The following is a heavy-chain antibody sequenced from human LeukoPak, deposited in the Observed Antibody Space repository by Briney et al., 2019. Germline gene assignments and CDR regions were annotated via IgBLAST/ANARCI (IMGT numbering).Heavy chain of an antibody. CDR2: IIPIFGTA. CDR1: GGTFSSYA. CDR3: ARTAATTSDYFDY. D-gene: IGHD5-24*01. V-gene: IGHV1-69*15. J-gene: IGHJ4*02. Sequence: SVKVSCKASGGTFSSYAISWVRQAPGQGLEWMGRIIPIFGTADYAQKFQGRVTITADESTSAAYMELSSLRSEDTAVYYCARTAATTSDYFDYWGQGTLVTVSS.